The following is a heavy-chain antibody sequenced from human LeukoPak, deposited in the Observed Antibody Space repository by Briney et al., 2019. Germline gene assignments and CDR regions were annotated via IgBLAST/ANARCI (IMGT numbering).Heavy chain of an antibody. V-gene: IGHV6-1*01. CDR3: ARGPPAKPGTGYYYGMDV. CDR2: TYYRSKWYN. J-gene: IGHJ6*02. Sequence: SQTLSLTCAISGDSVSSNSAAWNWIRQSPSRGLEWLGRTYYRSKWYNDYAVSVKSRITINPDTSKNQFSLQLNSVTPEDTAVYYCARGPPAKPGTGYYYGMDVWGQGTTVTVSS. CDR1: GDSVSSNSAA. D-gene: IGHD2-2*01.